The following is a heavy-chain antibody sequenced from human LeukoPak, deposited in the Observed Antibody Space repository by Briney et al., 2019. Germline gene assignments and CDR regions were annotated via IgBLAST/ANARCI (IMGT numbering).Heavy chain of an antibody. D-gene: IGHD5-18*01. CDR2: ISAGNGNT. V-gene: IGHV1-3*01. J-gene: IGHJ4*02. Sequence: ASVKVSCKASGYTFTSYAIHWVRQAPGQRLEWMGWISAGNGNTKYSQNFQGRVTFISNTSATTAFMELSSLRSEDAAVYYCAKGARGYSYDLSYFDYWGQGTLVTVSS. CDR3: AKGARGYSYDLSYFDY. CDR1: GYTFTSYA.